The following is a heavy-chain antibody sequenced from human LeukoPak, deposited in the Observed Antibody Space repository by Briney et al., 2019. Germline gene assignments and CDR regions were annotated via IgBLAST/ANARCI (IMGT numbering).Heavy chain of an antibody. CDR1: GFTFSDYY. CDR3: ARDSIGQLSFDY. CDR2: IGSSGSTI. J-gene: IGHJ4*02. D-gene: IGHD2/OR15-2a*01. V-gene: IGHV3-11*04. Sequence: SGGSLRLSCAASGFTFSDYYMSWIRQAPGKGLEWVSYIGSSGSTIYYADSVKGRFTISRDNSKNTLYLQMNSLRAEDTAVYYCARDSIGQLSFDYWGQGTLVTVSS.